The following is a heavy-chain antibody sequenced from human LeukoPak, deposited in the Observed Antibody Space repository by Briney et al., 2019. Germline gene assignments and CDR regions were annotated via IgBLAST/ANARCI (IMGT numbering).Heavy chain of an antibody. CDR2: MYTSGST. CDR3: ARDRYCSGRRCYPT. J-gene: IGHJ5*02. V-gene: IGHV4-61*02. D-gene: IGHD2-15*01. CDR1: GGSISSGSYD. Sequence: SETLSLTCTVSGGSISSGSYDWSWSRQPAGKGLEWIGRMYTSGSTNYNPSLKSRVTISVDTSNSQFSLTLSSVTAADTAVYYCARDRYCSGRRCYPTWGQGTLVTVSS.